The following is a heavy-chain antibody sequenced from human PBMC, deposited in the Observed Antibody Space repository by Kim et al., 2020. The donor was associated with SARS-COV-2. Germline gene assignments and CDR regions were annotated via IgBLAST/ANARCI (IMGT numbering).Heavy chain of an antibody. CDR1: GFTVSTNY. CDR3: AKTTVTAEVDC. Sequence: GGSLRLSCAASGFTVSTNYMSWVRQTPGKGLECVSVIFSGGNTHYVDSVRGRFTMSRDISKNTVSLQMNSLRAEDTAVYYCAKTTVTAEVDCWGQGALVT. J-gene: IGHJ4*02. CDR2: IFSGGNT. V-gene: IGHV3-53*01. D-gene: IGHD2-21*02.